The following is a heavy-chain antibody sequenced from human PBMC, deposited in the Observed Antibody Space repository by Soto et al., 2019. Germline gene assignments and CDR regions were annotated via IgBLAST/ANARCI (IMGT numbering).Heavy chain of an antibody. Sequence: EVQLVESGGGLAQPGGSLRLSCVGSGFTGFAFSAYWMAWVRQAPGKGLEWVANIKQDGSEIHYVDSVKGRFTISRDNAKNSLYLQMNSLRAEDTAVYYCATWFGQLGAFWGQGTLVTLSS. CDR3: ATWFGQLGAF. J-gene: IGHJ1*01. CDR1: GFTGFAFSAYW. D-gene: IGHD3-10*01. V-gene: IGHV3-7*05. CDR2: IKQDGSEI.